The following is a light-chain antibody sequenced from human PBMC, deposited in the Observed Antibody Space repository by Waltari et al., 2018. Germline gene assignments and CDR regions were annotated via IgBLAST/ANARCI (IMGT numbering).Light chain of an antibody. CDR1: ENVKRNS. CDR3: LQYGNSPGT. Sequence: ETVMMQSPGTLSLSPGERATLSCRASENVKRNSLAWYQQKPGQAPRLRIHGASSRATGIPDRFSGSGSGTDFTLTISRVEPEDIAVYYCLQYGNSPGTFGQGSKLQIK. V-gene: IGKV3-20*01. CDR2: GAS. J-gene: IGKJ2*01.